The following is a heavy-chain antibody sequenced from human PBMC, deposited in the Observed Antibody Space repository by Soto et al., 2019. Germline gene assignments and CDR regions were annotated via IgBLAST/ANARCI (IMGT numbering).Heavy chain of an antibody. D-gene: IGHD3-3*01. V-gene: IGHV3-53*01. J-gene: IGHJ4*02. CDR3: ARATRYFGSFDS. CDR2: IYSGGST. Sequence: LRLSCAASGFSVSNNYMTWVRQAPGKGLEWVSIIYSGGSTYYSESVKGRTTISRDTSKNIVFLQVNSLRAEDTAVYFCARATRYFGSFDSWGQGTLVT. CDR1: GFSVSNNY.